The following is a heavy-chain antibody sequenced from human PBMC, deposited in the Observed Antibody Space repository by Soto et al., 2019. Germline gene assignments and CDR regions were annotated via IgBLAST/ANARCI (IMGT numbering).Heavy chain of an antibody. CDR1: GFTVSSKY. D-gene: IGHD2-2*01. J-gene: IGHJ6*03. CDR3: ARGDCSSTSCYVPYYYYMDV. Sequence: GGSLRLSCAASGFTVSSKYMSWVRQAPGKGLEWVSLIQSGGPTYYADSVKGRFTISRDTSENTVHLQMDSLRAEDTAVYYCARGDCSSTSCYVPYYYYMDVWGKGTTVTVSS. CDR2: IQSGGPT. V-gene: IGHV3-66*01.